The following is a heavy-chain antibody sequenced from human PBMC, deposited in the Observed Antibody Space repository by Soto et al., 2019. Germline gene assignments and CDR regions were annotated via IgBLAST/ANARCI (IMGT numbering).Heavy chain of an antibody. CDR3: ARDSSRWYDNWFDP. CDR2: ISSSSSTI. J-gene: IGHJ5*02. CDR1: GFTFSSYC. V-gene: IGHV3-48*02. Sequence: ESGGGLVQPGGSLRLSCAASGFTFSSYCMNWVRQAPGKGLEWVSYISSSSSTIYYADSVKGRFTISRDNAKNSLYLQMNSLRDEDTAVYYCARDSSRWYDNWFDPWGQGTLVTVSS. D-gene: IGHD6-13*01.